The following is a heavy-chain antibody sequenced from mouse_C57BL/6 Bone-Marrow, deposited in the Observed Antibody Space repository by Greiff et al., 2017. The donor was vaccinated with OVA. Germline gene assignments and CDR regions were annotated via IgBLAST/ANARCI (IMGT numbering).Heavy chain of an antibody. CDR2: IDPSDSET. V-gene: IGHV1-52*01. CDR1: GYTFTRYW. D-gene: IGHD1-1*01. CDR3: ARTAITTVDY. Sequence: QVQLQQPGAELVRPGSSVKLSCKASGYTFTRYWMHWVKQRPIQGLEWIGNIDPSDSETHYNQKFKDKATLTVDKSSSTAYMQRSSLTSEDSAVYYCARTAITTVDYWGQGTTLTVSS. J-gene: IGHJ2*01.